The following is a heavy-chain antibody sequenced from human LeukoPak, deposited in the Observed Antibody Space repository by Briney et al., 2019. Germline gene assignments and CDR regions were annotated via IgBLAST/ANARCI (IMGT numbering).Heavy chain of an antibody. V-gene: IGHV3-30*18. CDR3: AKDRSWGDYETGPIDY. CDR1: GFTFSSYG. D-gene: IGHD4-17*01. CDR2: ISYDGSNK. J-gene: IGHJ4*02. Sequence: PGRSLRLSCAASGFTFSSYGMHWVRQAPGKGLEWVAVISYDGSNKYYADSVKGRFTISRDNSKNTLYLQMNSLRAEDTAVYYCAKDRSWGDYETGPIDYWGQGTLVTVSS.